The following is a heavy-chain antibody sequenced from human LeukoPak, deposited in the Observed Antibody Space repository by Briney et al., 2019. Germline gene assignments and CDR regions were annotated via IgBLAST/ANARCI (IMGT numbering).Heavy chain of an antibody. D-gene: IGHD3-10*01. CDR2: ISSSGSTI. CDR1: GFTFSSYE. V-gene: IGHV3-48*03. CDR3: ARDFRLWFGELIDAFDI. Sequence: GGSLRLSCAASGFTFSSYEMNWVRQAPGKGLEWVSYISSSGSTIYYAVSVKGRFTISRDNAKNSLYLQMNSLRAEDTAVYYCARDFRLWFGELIDAFDIWGQGTMVTVSS. J-gene: IGHJ3*02.